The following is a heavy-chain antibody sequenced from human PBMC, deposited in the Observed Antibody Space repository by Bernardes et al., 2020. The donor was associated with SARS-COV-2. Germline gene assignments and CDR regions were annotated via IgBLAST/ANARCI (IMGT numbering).Heavy chain of an antibody. CDR2: IKQDGSDK. Sequence: VGSLRLSCAASGFTLSSYWMSWVRQAPGKGLEWVANIKQDGSDKYYLDSVKGRFTVSRDNAKNSLYLQMNSLRVEDTALYYCARDLDSGMDVWGQGTTVTVSS. CDR1: GFTLSSYW. CDR3: ARDLDSGMDV. V-gene: IGHV3-7*01. J-gene: IGHJ6*02.